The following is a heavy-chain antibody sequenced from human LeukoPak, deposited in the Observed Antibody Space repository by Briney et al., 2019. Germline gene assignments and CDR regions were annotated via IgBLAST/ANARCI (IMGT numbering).Heavy chain of an antibody. J-gene: IGHJ1*01. CDR2: ISSNGGST. Sequence: PGGSLRLSCAASGFTFSSYAMHWVRQAPGKGLEYVSAISSNGGSTYYANSVKRRFTISRDNSKNTLYLQMGSLRAEDMAVYYCARDSIYCSSTSCYRYFQHWGQGTLVTVSS. V-gene: IGHV3-64*01. CDR1: GFTFSSYA. CDR3: ARDSIYCSSTSCYRYFQH. D-gene: IGHD2-2*01.